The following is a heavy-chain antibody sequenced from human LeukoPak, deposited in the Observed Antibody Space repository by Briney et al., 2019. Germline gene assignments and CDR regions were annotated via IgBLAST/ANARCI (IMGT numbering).Heavy chain of an antibody. CDR2: LDYSGST. CDR1: GGSISSYY. Sequence: SETPSLTCTVSGGSISSYYGTWIRQPPGKGLEWIGYLDYSGSTNYNPSLKSRVTISVDTSKNQFSLKVSSVTAADTAVYYCARRHVEYSSSSDPYYFDYWGQGTLVTVSS. V-gene: IGHV4-59*01. D-gene: IGHD6-6*01. J-gene: IGHJ4*02. CDR3: ARRHVEYSSSSDPYYFDY.